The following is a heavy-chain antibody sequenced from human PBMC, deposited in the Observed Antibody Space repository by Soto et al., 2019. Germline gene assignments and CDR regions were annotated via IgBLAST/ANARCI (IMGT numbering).Heavy chain of an antibody. J-gene: IGHJ6*02. CDR2: IYYSGST. D-gene: IGHD1-26*01. V-gene: IGHV4-39*01. CDR3: ARHGSTNGMDV. Sequence: SETLDLTCTFSGGSISSSSYYWCWIRQPPGKGLEWIGSIYYSGSTYYNPSLKSRVTISVDTSKNQFSLKLSSVTAADTAVYYCARHGSTNGMDVLGQGTTVTVSS. CDR1: GGSISSSSYY.